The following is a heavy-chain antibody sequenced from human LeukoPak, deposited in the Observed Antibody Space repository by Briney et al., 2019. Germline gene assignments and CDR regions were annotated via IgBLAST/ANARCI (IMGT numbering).Heavy chain of an antibody. Sequence: SETLSLTCTVSGDSISSTNYYWGWIRHPPGKGLEWIGSIYYSGGTYYNPSLESRVTISVDTSKNQFSLKLSSVTAADTAVYYCATSGWYLLPGVYWGQGTLVTVSS. CDR2: IYYSGGT. CDR1: GDSISSTNYY. V-gene: IGHV4-39*01. CDR3: ATSGWYLLPGVY. J-gene: IGHJ4*02. D-gene: IGHD6-19*01.